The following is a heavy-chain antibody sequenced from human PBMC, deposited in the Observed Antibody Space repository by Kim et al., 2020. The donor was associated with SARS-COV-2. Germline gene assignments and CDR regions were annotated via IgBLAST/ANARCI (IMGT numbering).Heavy chain of an antibody. V-gene: IGHV2-70*01. CDR1: GFSLSTSGMC. CDR3: ARIPIAVAGIGSYYYYGMDV. CDR2: IDWDDDK. D-gene: IGHD6-19*01. J-gene: IGHJ6*02. Sequence: SGPTLVNPTPTLTLTCTFSGFSLSTSGMCVSWIRQPPGKALEWLALIDWDDDKYYSTSLKTRLTISKDTSKNQVVLTMTNMDPVDTATYYCARIPIAVAGIGSYYYYGMDVWGQGTTVTVSS.